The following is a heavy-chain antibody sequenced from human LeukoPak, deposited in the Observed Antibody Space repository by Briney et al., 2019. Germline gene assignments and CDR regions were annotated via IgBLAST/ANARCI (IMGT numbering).Heavy chain of an antibody. Sequence: GRSLRLSCAASGFTFSSYGMHWVRQAPGKGLEWVAVISYDGSNKYYADSVKGRLTISRDNSKNTLYLQMNSLRAEDTAVYYCAKGSYMGENWFDHWGQGTLVTVSS. J-gene: IGHJ5*02. CDR1: GFTFSSYG. CDR3: AKGSYMGENWFDH. V-gene: IGHV3-30*18. CDR2: ISYDGSNK. D-gene: IGHD3-16*01.